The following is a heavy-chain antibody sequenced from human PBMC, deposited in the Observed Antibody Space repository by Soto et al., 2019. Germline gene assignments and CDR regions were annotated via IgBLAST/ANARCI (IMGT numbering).Heavy chain of an antibody. V-gene: IGHV5-51*01. J-gene: IGHJ4*02. Sequence: LGESLKISCQGSGYTFTRFWIGWVRQMPGKGLEWMGIIYPGDSDTRYSLSFQGQVTISADKSISTAYLQWRSLKASDTAVYYCARPGYGGFDLWGQGTLVTVSS. CDR2: IYPGDSDT. CDR1: GYTFTRFW. CDR3: ARPGYGGFDL. D-gene: IGHD4-17*01.